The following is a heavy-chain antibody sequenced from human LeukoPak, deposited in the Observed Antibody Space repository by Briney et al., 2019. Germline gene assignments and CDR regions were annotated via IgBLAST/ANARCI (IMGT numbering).Heavy chain of an antibody. D-gene: IGHD6-6*01. V-gene: IGHV4-59*08. CDR3: ARVQYSSSAHIDY. CDR1: GGSISSYY. J-gene: IGHJ4*02. Sequence: SETLSLTCTVSGGSISSYYWSWIRQPPGKGLEWIGYIYYSGSTYYNPSLKSRVTISVDTSKNQFSLKLSSVTAADTAVYYCARVQYSSSAHIDYWGQGTLVTVSS. CDR2: IYYSGST.